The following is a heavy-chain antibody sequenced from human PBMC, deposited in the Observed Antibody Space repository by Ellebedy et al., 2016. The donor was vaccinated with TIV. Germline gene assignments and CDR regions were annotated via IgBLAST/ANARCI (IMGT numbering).Heavy chain of an antibody. J-gene: IGHJ4*02. CDR3: ARGPIPAAGSKFDY. D-gene: IGHD6-13*01. V-gene: IGHV3-30*11. CDR2: ISYDGGNT. CDR1: GFTFSSYA. Sequence: GESLKISXAASGFTFSSYAMHWVRQAPGKGLEWVAYISYDGGNTYYADSVKGRFTFSRDNSKNTLYLQMNSLRPDDTAVYYCARGPIPAAGSKFDYWGQGTPVTVSS.